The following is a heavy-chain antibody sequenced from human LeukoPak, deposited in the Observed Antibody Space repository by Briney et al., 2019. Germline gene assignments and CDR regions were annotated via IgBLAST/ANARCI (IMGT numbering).Heavy chain of an antibody. CDR1: GDTFSSYG. CDR2: IIPIVGST. Sequence: GASVKVSCKTSGDTFSSYGISWVRQAPGQGLEWMGRIIPIVGSTNYAEKLQGRVTITADKSTSTVYMELSSLRSEDTAVYYCARDQHDYYYYMDVWGKGTTVTVSS. J-gene: IGHJ6*03. D-gene: IGHD6-13*01. V-gene: IGHV1-69*04. CDR3: ARDQHDYYYYMDV.